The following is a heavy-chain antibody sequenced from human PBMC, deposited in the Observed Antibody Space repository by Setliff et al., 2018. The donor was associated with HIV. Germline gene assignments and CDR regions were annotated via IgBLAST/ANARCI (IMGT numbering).Heavy chain of an antibody. CDR2: IYYSGGT. J-gene: IGHJ6*03. V-gene: IGHV4-31*03. CDR3: ARVPTNPDFYYYYMDV. CDR1: GGSISSGGYY. Sequence: SETLSLTCTVSGGSISSGGYYWSWIRQHPGKGLEWIGYIYYSGGTYYNPSLRSRVTISVDTSKNQFSLKLSSVTAADTAVYYCARVPTNPDFYYYYMDVWGKGTTVTVSS.